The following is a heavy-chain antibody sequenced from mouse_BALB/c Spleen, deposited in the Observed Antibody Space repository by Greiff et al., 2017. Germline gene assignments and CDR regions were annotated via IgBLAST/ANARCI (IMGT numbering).Heavy chain of an antibody. D-gene: IGHD1-1*01. V-gene: IGHV5-17*02. CDR1: GFTFSSFG. Sequence: EVKLVESGGGLVQPGGSRKLSCAASGFTFSSFGMHWVRQAPEKGLEWVAYISSGSSTIYYADTVKGRFTISRDNPKNTLFLQMTSLRSEDTAMYYCARDGSRVWFAYWGQGTLVTVSA. CDR3: ARDGSRVWFAY. J-gene: IGHJ3*01. CDR2: ISSGSSTI.